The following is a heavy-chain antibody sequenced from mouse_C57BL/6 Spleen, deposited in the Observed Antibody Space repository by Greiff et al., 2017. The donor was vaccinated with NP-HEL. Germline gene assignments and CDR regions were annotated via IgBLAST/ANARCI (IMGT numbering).Heavy chain of an antibody. CDR3: TRVGDYGSSGG. CDR1: GYTFTDYE. Sequence: QVQLQQSGAELVRPGASVTLSCKASGYTFTDYEMHWVKQTPVHGLEWIGAIDPETGGTAYNQKFKGKAILTADKSSSTAYMELRSRTSEDSAVYYCTRVGDYGSSGGWGQGTTLTVSS. CDR2: IDPETGGT. D-gene: IGHD1-1*01. J-gene: IGHJ2*01. V-gene: IGHV1-15*01.